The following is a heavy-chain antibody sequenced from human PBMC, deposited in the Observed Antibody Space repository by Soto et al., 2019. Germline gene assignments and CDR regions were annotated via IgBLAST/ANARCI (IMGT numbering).Heavy chain of an antibody. V-gene: IGHV1-69*01. Sequence: QVQLVQSGAEVKKPGSSVKVSCKASGGTFSSYAISWVRQAPGQGLEWMGGIIPIFGTANYAQKFQGRVTITADESTSTAYMELSSLRSDDTAVYYCARSAETLGYCSGGSCFYFDYWGQGTLVTVSS. CDR1: GGTFSSYA. CDR2: IIPIFGTA. CDR3: ARSAETLGYCSGGSCFYFDY. D-gene: IGHD2-15*01. J-gene: IGHJ4*02.